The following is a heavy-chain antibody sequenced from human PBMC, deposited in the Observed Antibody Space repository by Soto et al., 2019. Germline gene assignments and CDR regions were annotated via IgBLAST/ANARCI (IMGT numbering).Heavy chain of an antibody. J-gene: IGHJ4*02. CDR3: ARGLRSVLDY. Sequence: QVQLVESGGGGSRPGGPLRLSCERPGFFFSNLGLPWVARAPGKGLEWVAVISSDEKIKQYADSVRGRFAISRDNSKNTLYLQMTSLRAEDTAIYYCARGLRSVLDYWGQGTLVTVSS. CDR2: ISSDEKIK. CDR1: GFFFSNLG. V-gene: IGHV3-33*01. D-gene: IGHD6-6*01.